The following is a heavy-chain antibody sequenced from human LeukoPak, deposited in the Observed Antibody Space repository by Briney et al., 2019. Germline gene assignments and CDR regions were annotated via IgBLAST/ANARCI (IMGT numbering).Heavy chain of an antibody. V-gene: IGHV2-5*02. Sequence: VNPSDMLRQSGNLCGCPLSTRGMDVAWIRQPPGKALEWLALIYWDDDKRYSPSLKSKLTITKDTSKNHVVLTMTNMDPVDTATYYCARDYYGSGSYSPREYYYGMDVWGKGTTVTVSS. J-gene: IGHJ6*04. CDR2: IYWDDDK. CDR3: ARDYYGSGSYSPREYYYGMDV. CDR1: GCPLSTRGMD. D-gene: IGHD3-10*01.